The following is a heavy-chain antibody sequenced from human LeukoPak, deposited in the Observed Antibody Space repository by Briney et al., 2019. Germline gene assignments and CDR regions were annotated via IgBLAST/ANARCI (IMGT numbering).Heavy chain of an antibody. Sequence: PSETLSLTCTVSGLSFSTVYYWAWIRQPPGMGLEYVGILHHSGVTYYKPSLKDRITMSIDTSKSQFSLKLSSVTAADTALYYCAIDRSGYYSIGYWGQGILAAVSS. V-gene: IGHV4-38-2*02. CDR1: GLSFSTVYY. J-gene: IGHJ4*02. CDR2: LHHSGVT. CDR3: AIDRSGYYSIGY. D-gene: IGHD3-22*01.